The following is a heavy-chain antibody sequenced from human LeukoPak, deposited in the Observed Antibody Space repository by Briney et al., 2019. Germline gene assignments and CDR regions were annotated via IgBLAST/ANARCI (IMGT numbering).Heavy chain of an antibody. CDR2: FTGRDNNI. D-gene: IGHD6-19*01. J-gene: IGHJ4*02. Sequence: PGGSLTPSCAASGFTFSTYAMTWVRQAPGKGLEWVSGFTGRDNNIDYVDSVKGRFTISRDNSKNTLYLQMTSLRAEDTAVYYCAKVYRSGWSYFDSWGQGAAVTVSS. V-gene: IGHV3-23*01. CDR1: GFTFSTYA. CDR3: AKVYRSGWSYFDS.